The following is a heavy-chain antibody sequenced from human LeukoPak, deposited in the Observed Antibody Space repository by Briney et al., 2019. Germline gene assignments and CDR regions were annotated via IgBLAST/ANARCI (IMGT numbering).Heavy chain of an antibody. Sequence: GGSLRLSCAASGFTFSSYGMHWVRQAPGKGLEWVAVISYDGSNKYYADSVKGRFTISRDNSKNTLYLQMNSLRAEDTAVYYCAKDIDYYDTRAFDIWGQGTMVTVSS. CDR2: ISYDGSNK. V-gene: IGHV3-30*18. D-gene: IGHD3-22*01. J-gene: IGHJ3*02. CDR1: GFTFSSYG. CDR3: AKDIDYYDTRAFDI.